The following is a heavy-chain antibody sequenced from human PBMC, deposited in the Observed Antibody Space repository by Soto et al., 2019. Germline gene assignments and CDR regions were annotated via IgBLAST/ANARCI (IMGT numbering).Heavy chain of an antibody. CDR3: ARTKCSGGSCYSWSLDY. CDR1: GGSISSGGYY. J-gene: IGHJ4*02. Sequence: SETLSLTCTVSGGSISSGGYYWSWIRQLPGKGLEWIGHRYYSESTYYNPSLKSRVSISLDTSKNQFSLKLSFVTAADTAMYYCARTKCSGGSCYSWSLDYWGQGTPVTVYS. D-gene: IGHD2-15*01. CDR2: RYYSEST. V-gene: IGHV4-31*03.